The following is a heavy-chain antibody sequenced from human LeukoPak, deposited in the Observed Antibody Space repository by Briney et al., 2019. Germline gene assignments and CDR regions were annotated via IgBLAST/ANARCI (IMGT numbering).Heavy chain of an antibody. CDR3: ARGRDSRGYQFKGFDY. CDR2: IYCSGST. D-gene: IGHD3-22*01. CDR1: GGSISSSSYY. J-gene: IGHJ4*02. Sequence: SETLSLSCTVSGGSISSSSYYWGWIRQPPGKGLEWIGSIYCSGSTYYNPSLKSRVTISVDTSKNQFSLKLSSVTAADTAVYYCARGRDSRGYQFKGFDYWGQGTLVTVSS. V-gene: IGHV4-39*01.